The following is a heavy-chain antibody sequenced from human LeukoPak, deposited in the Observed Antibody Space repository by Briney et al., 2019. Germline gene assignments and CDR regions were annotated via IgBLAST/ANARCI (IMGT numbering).Heavy chain of an antibody. CDR3: ARDLTQYSGYGGIWMDV. CDR1: GGSISSSSYY. D-gene: IGHD5-12*01. J-gene: IGHJ6*04. V-gene: IGHV4-39*07. CDR2: IYYSGST. Sequence: SETLSLTCTVSGGSISSSSYYWGWIRQPPGKGLEWIGSIYYSGSTYYNPSLKSRVTISVDTSKNQFSLKLSSVTAADTAVYYCARDLTQYSGYGGIWMDVWGKGTTVTISS.